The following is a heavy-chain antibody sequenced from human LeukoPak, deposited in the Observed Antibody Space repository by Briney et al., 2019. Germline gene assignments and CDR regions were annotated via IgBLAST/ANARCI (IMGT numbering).Heavy chain of an antibody. J-gene: IGHJ4*02. CDR2: IKQDGSEK. V-gene: IGHV3-7*01. D-gene: IGHD4-17*01. CDR3: AKDAAIYGDYEFDY. CDR1: GFTSSSYW. Sequence: GGSLRLSCAASGFTSSSYWMSWVRQAPGKGLEWVANIKQDGSEKYYVDSVKGRFTISRDNSKNTLYLQMNSLRAEDTAVYYCAKDAAIYGDYEFDYWGQGTLVTVSS.